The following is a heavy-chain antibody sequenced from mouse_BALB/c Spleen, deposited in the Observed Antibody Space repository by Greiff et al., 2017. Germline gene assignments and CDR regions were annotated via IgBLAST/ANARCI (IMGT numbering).Heavy chain of an antibody. CDR2: INSNGGST. V-gene: IGHV5-6-2*01. J-gene: IGHJ3*01. D-gene: IGHD2-2*01. Sequence: EVKLVESGGGLVKLGGSLKLSCAASGFTFSSYYMSWVRQTPEKRLELVAAINSNGGSTYYPDTVKGRFTISRDNAKNTLYLQMSSLKSEDTALYYCARQDGYGFAYWGQGTLVTVSA. CDR3: ARQDGYGFAY. CDR1: GFTFSSYY.